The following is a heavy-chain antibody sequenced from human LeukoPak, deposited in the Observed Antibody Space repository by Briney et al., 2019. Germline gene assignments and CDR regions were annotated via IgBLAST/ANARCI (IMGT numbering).Heavy chain of an antibody. CDR1: GYTXTGYY. CDR3: ARVLDSGYPVWDC. J-gene: IGHJ4*02. D-gene: IGHD5-12*01. Sequence: ASVKVSCKASGYTXTGYYMHRVRQAPGQGLEWMGWINPNSGVTNYAQKFQGRVTMTRGTSISTAYMELSRLRSDDTAVYYCARVLDSGYPVWDCWGQGTLVTVSS. V-gene: IGHV1-2*02. CDR2: INPNSGVT.